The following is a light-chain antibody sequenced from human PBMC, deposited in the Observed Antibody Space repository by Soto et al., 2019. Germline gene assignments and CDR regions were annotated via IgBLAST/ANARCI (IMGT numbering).Light chain of an antibody. CDR2: GAS. V-gene: IGKV3-15*01. CDR1: QSVSSN. Sequence: IVMTQSPATLSVSPGERATLSCRASQSVSSNLAWYQQKPGQAPRLLIYGASTRATGIPARFSGSGAGTEFTLTISRLQSEDFAVYYWQQYNNWPFTFGPGTKVDIK. CDR3: QQYNNWPFT. J-gene: IGKJ3*01.